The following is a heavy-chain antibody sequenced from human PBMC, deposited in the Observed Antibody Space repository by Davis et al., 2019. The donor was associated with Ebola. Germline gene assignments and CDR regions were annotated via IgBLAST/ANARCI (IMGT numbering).Heavy chain of an antibody. CDR2: IYPGDSDT. CDR1: GYSLTNYW. V-gene: IGHV5-51*01. J-gene: IGHJ4*02. CDR3: ARHEDTAMEYDY. D-gene: IGHD5-18*01. Sequence: GESLKISCQGSGYSLTNYWIGWVRQMPGKGLEWMGIIYPGDSDTRYSPSFQGQVTISADKSISTAYLQWSSLKASDTAMYFCARHEDTAMEYDYWGQGTLVTVAS.